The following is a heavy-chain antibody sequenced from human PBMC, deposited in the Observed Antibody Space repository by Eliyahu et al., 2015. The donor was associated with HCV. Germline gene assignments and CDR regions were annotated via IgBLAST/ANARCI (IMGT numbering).Heavy chain of an antibody. J-gene: IGHJ4*02. Sequence: QLQLQESGPGLVKPSETLSLTCTVSSGSISXSPYYWGWIRQPPGKGLEWIGSIYYSGSTHYNPSLKSRVTISVDTSKNQFSLKLSSVTAADTAVYYCARHDGDGSYDSGHFDYWGQGTLVTVSS. V-gene: IGHV4-39*01. CDR2: IYYSGST. CDR3: ARHDGDGSYDSGHFDY. D-gene: IGHD1-26*01. CDR1: SGSISXSPYY.